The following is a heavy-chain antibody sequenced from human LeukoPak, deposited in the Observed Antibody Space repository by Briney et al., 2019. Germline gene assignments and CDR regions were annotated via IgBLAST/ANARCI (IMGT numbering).Heavy chain of an antibody. Sequence: PDGSLPVPRAACGFTVSSNYMSWVRQAPGKGLEWVSVIYSGGSKYQAHSVQGRFTISRDNSKNTLYLQMNSLRAEDTAVYYCARVYSYGYFDYWG. V-gene: IGHV3-53*01. D-gene: IGHD5-18*01. J-gene: IGHJ4*01. CDR1: GFTVSSNY. CDR2: IYSGGSK. CDR3: ARVYSYGYFDY.